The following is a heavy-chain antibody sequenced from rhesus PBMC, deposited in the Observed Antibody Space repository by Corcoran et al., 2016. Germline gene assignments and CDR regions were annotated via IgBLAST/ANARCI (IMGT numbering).Heavy chain of an antibody. J-gene: IGHJ6*01. D-gene: IGHD5-42*01. V-gene: IGHV4-160*01. Sequence: QVQLQQWGEGLVKPSETLSLTCAVYGGSVSGFWWGGSRQPPGKGLEWIGRIHSGGTTNYNPSLNSRVTISIATSKNQFSLRLSSVTAADTAVYYCARRGYSYYHGLDSWGQGVVVTVSS. CDR2: IHSGGTT. CDR1: GGSVSGFW. CDR3: ARRGYSYYHGLDS.